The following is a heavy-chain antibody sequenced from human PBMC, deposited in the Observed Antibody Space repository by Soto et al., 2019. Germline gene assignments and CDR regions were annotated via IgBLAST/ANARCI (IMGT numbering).Heavy chain of an antibody. CDR1: GYTFTSYG. CDR2: ISAYNGNT. J-gene: IGHJ3*02. V-gene: IGHV1-18*01. CDR3: ARDSLTIFGVVSHIAFGS. Sequence: GASVKVSCKASGYTFTSYGISWVRQAPGQGLEWMGWISAYNGNTNYAQKLQGRVTMTTDTSTSTAYMELRSLRSDDTAVYYCARDSLTIFGVVSHIAFGSWGKGTMVTFPS. D-gene: IGHD3-3*01.